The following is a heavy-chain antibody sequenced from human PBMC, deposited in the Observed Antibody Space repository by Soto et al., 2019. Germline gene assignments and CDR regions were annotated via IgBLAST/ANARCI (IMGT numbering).Heavy chain of an antibody. J-gene: IGHJ4*02. Sequence: SVKLSCKASGGTFSGYVISRVRQAPRQGREWMGGIITIFGTANYSQKLKGRVTSTADESTSTAYMERSSLRSEDTAVYSCARVPLVKANLFRLGFFGDWGQGTMVTVSS. V-gene: IGHV1-69*13. CDR2: IITIFGTA. D-gene: IGHD1-26*01. CDR1: GGTFSGYV. CDR3: ARVPLVKANLFRLGFFGD.